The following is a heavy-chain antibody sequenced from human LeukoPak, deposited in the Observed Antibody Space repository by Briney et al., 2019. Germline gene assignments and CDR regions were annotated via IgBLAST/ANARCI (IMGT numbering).Heavy chain of an antibody. Sequence: GTSLRLSCAASGFTFPNYAMSWVRQAPGKGLEWISYISSSSTTIYYRDSVKGRFTISRDNAKNSLYLQMNSLRDEDTAVFYCVRVDWGSFAFDFWGQGAMVTVSS. D-gene: IGHD7-27*01. CDR1: GFTFPNYA. J-gene: IGHJ3*01. V-gene: IGHV3-48*02. CDR3: VRVDWGSFAFDF. CDR2: ISSSSTTI.